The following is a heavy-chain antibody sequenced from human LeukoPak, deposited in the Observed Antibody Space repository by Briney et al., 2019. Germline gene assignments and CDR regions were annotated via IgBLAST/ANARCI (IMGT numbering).Heavy chain of an antibody. CDR1: GYTFTCYY. Sequence: ASVKVSYKASGYTFTCYYMHWVRRAPGQGGEWMGWINPNSGGTNYAQNFQGRVTMTRDTSISTAYMELSRLRSDDTAVYYCARSRRDTAVVFRYWGQGTLVTVSS. V-gene: IGHV1-2*02. D-gene: IGHD5-18*01. CDR3: ARSRRDTAVVFRY. J-gene: IGHJ4*02. CDR2: INPNSGGT.